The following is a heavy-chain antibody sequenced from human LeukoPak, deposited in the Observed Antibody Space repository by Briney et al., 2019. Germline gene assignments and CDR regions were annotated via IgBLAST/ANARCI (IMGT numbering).Heavy chain of an antibody. D-gene: IGHD5-12*01. CDR2: IIPIFGTA. V-gene: IGHV1-69*13. Sequence: GASVKVSCKASGGTFSSYAISWVRQAPGQGLEWMGGIIPIFGTANYAQKFQGRVTITADESTSTAYMELSSLRSEDTAVYYCAGGYSGYVLSRLYYFDYWGQGTLVTVSS. CDR1: GGTFSSYA. CDR3: AGGYSGYVLSRLYYFDY. J-gene: IGHJ4*02.